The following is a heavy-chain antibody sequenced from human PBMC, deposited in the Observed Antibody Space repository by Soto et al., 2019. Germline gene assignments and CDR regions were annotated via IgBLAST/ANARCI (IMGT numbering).Heavy chain of an antibody. D-gene: IGHD3-22*01. V-gene: IGHV3-7*03. CDR3: ETSVNNIVVHGPPEGTYYYFDY. Sequence: GGSLRLSCAASGFTFSSYYISWVRQAPGKGLEWVAYINQNGSEKYYADSVKGRFTVSRDNAKNSLYLQMNSLRAEDTAGYYFETSVNNIVVHGPPEGTYYYFDYWGQGTLVTVSS. J-gene: IGHJ4*02. CDR1: GFTFSSYY. CDR2: INQNGSEK.